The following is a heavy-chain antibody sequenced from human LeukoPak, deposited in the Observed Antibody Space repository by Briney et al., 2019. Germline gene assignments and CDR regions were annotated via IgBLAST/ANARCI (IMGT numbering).Heavy chain of an antibody. CDR3: ARRIGTMIVVAIQGHDAFDI. V-gene: IGHV4-59*12. Sequence: SETLSLTCTVSGGSISSYYWSWIRQPPGKGLEWIGYIYYSGSTNYNPSLKSRVTISVDTSENQFSLKLSSVTAADTAVYYCARRIGTMIVVAIQGHDAFDIWGQGTMVTVSS. J-gene: IGHJ3*02. CDR2: IYYSGST. CDR1: GGSISSYY. D-gene: IGHD3-22*01.